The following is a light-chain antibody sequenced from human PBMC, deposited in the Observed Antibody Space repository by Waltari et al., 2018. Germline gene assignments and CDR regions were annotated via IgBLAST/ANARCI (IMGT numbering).Light chain of an antibody. J-gene: IGKJ3*01. CDR3: QHYGTPPFT. Sequence: EIVLTQSPDILSLSPGERATLSCRASQTVSSAYLAWYQHKPGLAPRLVIYGASSRATGIPDRVSGSGSVTDFTLTISRLEPEDFAVYYCQHYGTPPFTFGPGTKVDI. V-gene: IGKV3-20*01. CDR1: QTVSSAY. CDR2: GAS.